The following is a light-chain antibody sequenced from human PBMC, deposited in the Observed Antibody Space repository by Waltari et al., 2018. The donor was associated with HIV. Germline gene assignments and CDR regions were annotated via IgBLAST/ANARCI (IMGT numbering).Light chain of an antibody. CDR1: STDVGGYKQ. CDR3: CSYAGSGTYV. V-gene: IGLV2-23*02. Sequence: QSALTQPASVSGSPGQSITISCTGTSTDVGGYKQFFWYQQHPGKAPKLMIHDVIKRPSGVSNRFSGSKSGNTASLTISGLQAEDEADYYCCSYAGSGTYVFGTGTKVTVL. CDR2: DVI. J-gene: IGLJ1*01.